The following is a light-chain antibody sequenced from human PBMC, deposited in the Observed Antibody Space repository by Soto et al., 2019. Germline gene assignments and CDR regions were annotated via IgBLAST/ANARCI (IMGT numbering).Light chain of an antibody. CDR3: HHYGYGADT. J-gene: IGKJ2*01. CDR2: GAS. Sequence: LILTQSPGTLSLSPGERATLACRASESVRNNSLAWYQQHPGQAPRLLIFGASSRATGIPDRFTGTGSGADFSLTISRLEPDDSVVYFCHHYGYGADTFGQGTKLEIK. V-gene: IGKV3-20*01. CDR1: ESVRNNS.